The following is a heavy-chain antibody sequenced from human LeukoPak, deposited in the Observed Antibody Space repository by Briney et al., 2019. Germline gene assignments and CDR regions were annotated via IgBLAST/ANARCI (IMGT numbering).Heavy chain of an antibody. D-gene: IGHD3-3*01. CDR1: GYTFTSYG. Sequence: ASVKVSCKASGYTFTSYGISWVRQAPGQGLEWMGWISAYNGNTNYAQKLQGRVTMTTDTSTSTAYMELRSLRSDDTAVYYCARDDRYYDFWSGFYSDYYYYGMDVWGQGTTVTVSS. CDR2: ISAYNGNT. J-gene: IGHJ6*02. V-gene: IGHV1-18*01. CDR3: ARDDRYYDFWSGFYSDYYYYGMDV.